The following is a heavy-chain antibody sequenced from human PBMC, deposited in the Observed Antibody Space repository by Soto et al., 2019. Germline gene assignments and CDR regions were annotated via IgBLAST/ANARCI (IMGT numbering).Heavy chain of an antibody. CDR1: GYTFTSYG. J-gene: IGHJ4*02. CDR2: ISVDNGNT. Sequence: QVQLVQSGAEVKKPGASVKVSCKAFGYTFTSYGINWVRQVPGQGLEWMGWISVDNGNTKYAQKFQGRVTMTTDTSTSTAYVELRSLRSDDTAVYYCAIGYGDYFFDYWGQGTVVTVSS. CDR3: AIGYGDYFFDY. D-gene: IGHD4-17*01. V-gene: IGHV1-18*01.